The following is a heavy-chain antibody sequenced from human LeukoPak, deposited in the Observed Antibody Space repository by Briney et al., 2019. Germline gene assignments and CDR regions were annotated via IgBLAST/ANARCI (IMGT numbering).Heavy chain of an antibody. CDR3: ARRCSSTSCSFDY. D-gene: IGHD2-2*01. CDR2: IYYSGST. V-gene: IGHV4-59*08. Sequence: PSETLSLTCTVSGGSISSYYWSWIRQPPGKGLEWIGYIYYSGSTNYNPSLKSRVTISVDTFKNQFSLKLSSVTAADTAVYYCARRCSSTSCSFDYWGQGTLVTVSS. CDR1: GGSISSYY. J-gene: IGHJ4*02.